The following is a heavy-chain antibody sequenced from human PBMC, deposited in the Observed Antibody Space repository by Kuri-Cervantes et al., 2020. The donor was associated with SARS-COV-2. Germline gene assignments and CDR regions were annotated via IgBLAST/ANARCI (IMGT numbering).Heavy chain of an antibody. V-gene: IGHV3-74*01. J-gene: IGHJ4*02. D-gene: IGHD4-17*01. CDR2: INSDGSST. CDR3: ARDTFSGGGGDYLRGGFDY. Sequence: GESLKISCAASGFTFSSYWMHWVRQAPGKGLVWVSRINSDGSSTSYADSVKGRFTISRDNAKNTLYLQMNSLRAEDTAVYYCARDTFSGGGGDYLRGGFDYWGQGTLVTVSS. CDR1: GFTFSSYW.